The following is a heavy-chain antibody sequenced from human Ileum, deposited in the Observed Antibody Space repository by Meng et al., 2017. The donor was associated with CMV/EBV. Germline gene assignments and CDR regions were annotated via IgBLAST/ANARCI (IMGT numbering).Heavy chain of an antibody. CDR2: IYYSGSP. CDR1: GGSITSGNYY. Sequence: QVQLQVSGPGLAKPSQTLSLTCTRSGGSITSGNYYWSWIRQPPGRGLEWIGYIYYSGSPYYKPSLKSRVTISLDTSKNQFSLNLRSVTATDSAVYYCVRQVVAASFDYWGQGALVTVSS. D-gene: IGHD2-15*01. V-gene: IGHV4-30-4*08. CDR3: VRQVVAASFDY. J-gene: IGHJ4*02.